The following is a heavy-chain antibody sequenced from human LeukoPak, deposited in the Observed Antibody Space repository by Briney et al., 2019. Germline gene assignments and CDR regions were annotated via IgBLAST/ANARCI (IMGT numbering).Heavy chain of an antibody. J-gene: IGHJ6*03. CDR3: ARIGSTGYYPFYYYYMDV. V-gene: IGHV3-11*01. Sequence: GSLRLSFAASGFTFSDYYMSWIRQAPGKGLEWVSYISSSSRTIYYADSVKGRFTISRDNAKNSLSLQMNSLRAEDTAMYYCARIGSTGYYPFYYYYMDVWGKGTTVTVSS. D-gene: IGHD3-9*01. CDR2: ISSSSRTI. CDR1: GFTFSDYY.